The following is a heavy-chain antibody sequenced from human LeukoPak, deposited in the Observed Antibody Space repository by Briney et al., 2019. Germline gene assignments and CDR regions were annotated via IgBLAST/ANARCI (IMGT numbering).Heavy chain of an antibody. V-gene: IGHV4-59*01. CDR1: GGSISSYY. Sequence: SETLSLTCTVSGGSISSYYWSWIRQTPGKGLEWIGYIYYSGSTNFNPSLKSRVTISVDTPKNQFSLKMSSVTAADTAVYFCARGGPPGYYYDYYMDVWGKGTTVTISS. J-gene: IGHJ6*03. CDR2: IYYSGST. CDR3: ARGGPPGYYYDYYMDV.